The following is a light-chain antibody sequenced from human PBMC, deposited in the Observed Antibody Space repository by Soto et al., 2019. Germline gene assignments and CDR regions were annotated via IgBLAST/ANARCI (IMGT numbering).Light chain of an antibody. CDR2: KAY. CDR3: QHYNSYSEA. Sequence: SQMPQSPSTLSGSVGVRGTITCRASQTISSWLAWYQQKPGKAPKLLIYKAYTLKSGVPSRFSGSGSGTEFTLTISSLQPDDFATYYCQHYNSYSEAFGQGTKVDI. CDR1: QTISSW. V-gene: IGKV1-5*03. J-gene: IGKJ1*01.